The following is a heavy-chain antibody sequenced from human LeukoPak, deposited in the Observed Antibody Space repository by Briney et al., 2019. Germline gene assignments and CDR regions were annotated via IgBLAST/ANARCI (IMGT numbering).Heavy chain of an antibody. CDR3: ARGEYSGSEGIPFDI. CDR1: GFTFSSYA. J-gene: IGHJ3*02. CDR2: ISSNGGRT. D-gene: IGHD5-12*01. V-gene: IGHV3-64*01. Sequence: GGSLRLSCAASGFTFSSYAMHWVRQAPGKGLEYVSAISSNGGRTYYANSVKGRFTISRDNSKNTLYLQMGSLRAEDMAVYYCARGEYSGSEGIPFDIWGQGTMVPVSS.